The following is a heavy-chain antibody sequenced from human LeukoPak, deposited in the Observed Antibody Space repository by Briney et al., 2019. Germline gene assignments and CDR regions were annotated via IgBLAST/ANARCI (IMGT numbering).Heavy chain of an antibody. Sequence: GGSLRLSCAASGFTFSSYWMSWVRQAPGKGLVWVSRINSDGSSTSYADSVKGRFTISRDNAKNTLYLQMNSLRAEDTAVYYCARDSADSNGLYWGQGTLVTVSS. CDR2: INSDGSST. CDR3: ARDSADSNGLY. D-gene: IGHD4-11*01. CDR1: GFTFSSYW. J-gene: IGHJ4*02. V-gene: IGHV3-74*01.